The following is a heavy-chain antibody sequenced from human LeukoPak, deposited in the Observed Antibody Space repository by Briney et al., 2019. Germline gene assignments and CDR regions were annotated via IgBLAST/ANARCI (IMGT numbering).Heavy chain of an antibody. CDR2: IIPIFGTA. CDR1: GGTFSSHA. D-gene: IGHD3-9*01. CDR3: ARDGQILTGYMTFDY. V-gene: IGHV1-69*13. Sequence: ASVKVSCKASGGTFSSHAISWVRQAPGQGLEWMGGIIPIFGTANYAQKFQGRVTITADESTSTAYMELSSLRSEDTAVYYCARDGQILTGYMTFDYWGQGTLVTVSS. J-gene: IGHJ4*02.